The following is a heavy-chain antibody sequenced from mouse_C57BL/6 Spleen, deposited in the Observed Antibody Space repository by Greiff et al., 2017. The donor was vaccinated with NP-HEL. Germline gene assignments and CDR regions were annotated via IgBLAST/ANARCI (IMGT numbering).Heavy chain of an antibody. CDR1: GYTFTDHT. J-gene: IGHJ2*01. D-gene: IGHD1-1*01. V-gene: IGHV1-78*01. CDR3: ARRGYGSSYGFDY. Sequence: VKLQESDAELVKPGASVKISCKVSGYTFTDHTIHWMKQRPEQGLEWIGYIYPRDGSTKYNEKFKGKATLTADKSSSTAYMQLNSLTSEDSAVYFCARRGYGSSYGFDYWGQGTTLTVSS. CDR2: IYPRDGST.